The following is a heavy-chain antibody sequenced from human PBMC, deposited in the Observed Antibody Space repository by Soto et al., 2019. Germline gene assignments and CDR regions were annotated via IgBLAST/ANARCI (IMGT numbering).Heavy chain of an antibody. J-gene: IGHJ5*02. Sequence: ASVKVSCKASGYTFTSYGISWVRQAPGQGLEWMGWISAYNGNTNYVQKLQGRVTMTTDTSTSTAYMELRSLRSDDTAVYYCARIIVVVPAAIVPLDPWGQGTLVTVSS. CDR2: ISAYNGNT. V-gene: IGHV1-18*01. CDR1: GYTFTSYG. CDR3: ARIIVVVPAAIVPLDP. D-gene: IGHD2-2*02.